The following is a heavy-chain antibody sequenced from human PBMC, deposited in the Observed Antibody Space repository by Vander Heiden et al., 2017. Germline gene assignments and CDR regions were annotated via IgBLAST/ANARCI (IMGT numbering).Heavy chain of an antibody. J-gene: IGHJ5*02. D-gene: IGHD2-2*01. V-gene: IGHV1-8*01. Sequence: QVQLVQSGAEVKKPGASVKVSCKASGYTFTSYDINWVRQATGQGLEWMGWMNPNSGNTGYAQKFQGRVTMTRNTSISTAYMELSSLRSEDTAVYYCARGFIAGSWYALSPTFPWIDPWGQGTLVTVSS. CDR3: ARGFIAGSWYALSPTFPWIDP. CDR2: MNPNSGNT. CDR1: GYTFTSYD.